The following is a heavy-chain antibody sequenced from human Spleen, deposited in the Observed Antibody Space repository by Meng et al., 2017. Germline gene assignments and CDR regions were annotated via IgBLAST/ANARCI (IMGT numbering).Heavy chain of an antibody. CDR2: ISGGNVNT. J-gene: IGHJ4*02. CDR3: ARVVSGSLDY. V-gene: IGHV1-3*01. Sequence: QVQRMQSGSELKKPGASVQVSCKASGYTFTSYAINWLRQAPGQGLEWMGWISGGNVNTKYSQKFQGRVTITRDTSASTAYMELSSLRYEDTAVYYCARVVSGSLDYWGQGTLVTVSS. CDR1: GYTFTSYA. D-gene: IGHD1-26*01.